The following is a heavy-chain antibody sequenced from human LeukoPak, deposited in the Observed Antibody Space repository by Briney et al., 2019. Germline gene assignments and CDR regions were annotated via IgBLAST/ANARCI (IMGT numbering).Heavy chain of an antibody. CDR2: IYPGDSDT. V-gene: IGHV5-51*01. CDR1: GYSFTSYW. Sequence: GESLKISCKGSGYSFTSYWIGWVRQMPGKGLEWMGIIYPGDSDTRYSPSFQGQVTISADKSISTAYLQWSSLKASDTAMYYCARLGARRDGYNYGADYWGQGTLVTVSS. J-gene: IGHJ4*02. D-gene: IGHD5-24*01. CDR3: ARLGARRDGYNYGADY.